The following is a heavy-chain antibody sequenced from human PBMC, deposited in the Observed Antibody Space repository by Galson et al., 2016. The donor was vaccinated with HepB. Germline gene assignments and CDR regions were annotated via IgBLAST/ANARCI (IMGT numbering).Heavy chain of an antibody. CDR2: ISGGAGNT. CDR3: AKAWSSVPWVGMDF. D-gene: IGHD3-10*01. V-gene: IGHV3-23*01. J-gene: IGHJ6*02. CDR1: GFTFSTYA. Sequence: SLRLSCAASGFTFSTYAMSWVRQAPGKGPEWVSGISGGAGNTYYADSVKGRFTISRDNSKNTVFLQINNLRAEDTAVYYCAKAWSSVPWVGMDFWGQGTTVTVSS.